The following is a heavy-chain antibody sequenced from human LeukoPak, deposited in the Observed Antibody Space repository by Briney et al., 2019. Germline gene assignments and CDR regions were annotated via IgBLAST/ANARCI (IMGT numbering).Heavy chain of an antibody. CDR3: AKDPTAGWGCGGNRHYFDY. J-gene: IGHJ4*02. Sequence: GGSLRLSCAASGFTFSSYAMSWVRQAPGKGLEWVSAISGSGGSTYYADSVKGRFTISRDNSKNTLYLQMNSLRAEDTAVYYCAKDPTAGWGCGGNRHYFDYWGQGTLVTVSS. D-gene: IGHD4-23*01. CDR1: GFTFSSYA. CDR2: ISGSGGST. V-gene: IGHV3-23*01.